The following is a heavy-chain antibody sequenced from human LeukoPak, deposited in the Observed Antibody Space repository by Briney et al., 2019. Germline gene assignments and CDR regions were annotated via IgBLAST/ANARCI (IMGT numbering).Heavy chain of an antibody. CDR1: GGSISTYY. CDR2: IYHSGST. Sequence: SETLSLTCTVSGGSISTYYWNWIRQPPGKGLEWIGYIYHSGSTNYNPSLQSRVTISVDTSKNQFSLNLNYVTAADTAVYYCARGGAARLHFQNWGQGTLVTVSS. V-gene: IGHV4-59*01. CDR3: ARGGAARLHFQN. J-gene: IGHJ1*01. D-gene: IGHD6-6*01.